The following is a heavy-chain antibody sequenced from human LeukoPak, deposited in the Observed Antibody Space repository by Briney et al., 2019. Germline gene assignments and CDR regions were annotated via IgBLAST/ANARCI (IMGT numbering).Heavy chain of an antibody. V-gene: IGHV3-23*01. CDR3: AKDRLYSSGWYGEFDY. CDR2: ISGSGGST. D-gene: IGHD6-19*01. J-gene: IGHJ4*02. CDR1: GFTFSSYA. Sequence: PGGSLRLSCAASGFTFSSYAMSWVRQAPGKGLEWVSAISGSGGSTYYADSVKGRFTISGDNSKNTLYLQMNSLRAEDTAVYYCAKDRLYSSGWYGEFDYWGQGTLVTVSS.